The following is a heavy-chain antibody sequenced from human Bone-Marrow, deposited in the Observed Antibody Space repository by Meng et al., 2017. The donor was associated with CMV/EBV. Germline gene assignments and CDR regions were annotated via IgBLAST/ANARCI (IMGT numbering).Heavy chain of an antibody. CDR3: ARLPVLRLLEWVDYGMDV. CDR1: GYSFTSYW. Sequence: GESLKISCTGSGYSFTSYWIGWVRQMPGKGLEWVGIIYPGDYDTRNSPSFQGQVTISADKSISTAYLQWSSLKASDTAMYYCARLPVLRLLEWVDYGMDVWGQGTTVTVSS. CDR2: IYPGDYDT. V-gene: IGHV5-51*01. J-gene: IGHJ6*02. D-gene: IGHD3-3*01.